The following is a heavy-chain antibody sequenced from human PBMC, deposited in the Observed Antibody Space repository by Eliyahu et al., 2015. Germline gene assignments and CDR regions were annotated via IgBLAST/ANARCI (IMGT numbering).Heavy chain of an antibody. D-gene: IGHD1-7*01. V-gene: IGHV3-23*01. Sequence: EVQLLESGGGLVQPGGSLRLSCAASGFTFSSYAMTWVRQAPGKGLEWVSTISGSGYTTYYADSLKGRFTISRDISKNTLYLQMNSLRAEDTAVYYCAKDPGYDWNYGPPDFWGQGTLVTVSS. CDR2: ISGSGYTT. J-gene: IGHJ4*02. CDR1: GFTFSSYA. CDR3: AKDPGYDWNYGPPDF.